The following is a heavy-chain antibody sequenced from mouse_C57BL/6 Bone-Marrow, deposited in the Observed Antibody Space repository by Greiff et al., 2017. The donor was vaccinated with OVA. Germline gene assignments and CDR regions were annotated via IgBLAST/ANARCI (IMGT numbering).Heavy chain of an antibody. V-gene: IGHV1-81*01. J-gene: IGHJ4*01. CDR3: ARSGYYYPLDY. D-gene: IGHD1-1*01. CDR2: IYPRSGNT. Sequence: QVQLQQSGAELARPGASVKLSCKASGYTFTSYGISWVKQRTGQGLEWIGEIYPRSGNTYYNEKFKGKATLTADKSSSTAYMELRSLTSEDAAVYFCARSGYYYPLDYWGQGTSVTVSS. CDR1: GYTFTSYG.